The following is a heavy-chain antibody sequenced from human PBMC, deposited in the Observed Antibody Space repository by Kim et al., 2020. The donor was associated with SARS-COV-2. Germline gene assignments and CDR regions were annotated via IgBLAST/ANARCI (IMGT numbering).Heavy chain of an antibody. CDR2: IFYSGST. V-gene: IGHV4-39*07. Sequence: SETLSLTCTVSGGSISSSTYYWGWIRQPPGKGLEWIGNIFYSGSTYYNPSLKSRVTISVDTSKNQFSLKLSSVTAADTAVYYCARDFGRYPHYDMDVWGQGTTVIVSS. CDR3: ARDFGRYPHYDMDV. CDR1: GGSISSSTYY. J-gene: IGHJ6*02. D-gene: IGHD3-16*01.